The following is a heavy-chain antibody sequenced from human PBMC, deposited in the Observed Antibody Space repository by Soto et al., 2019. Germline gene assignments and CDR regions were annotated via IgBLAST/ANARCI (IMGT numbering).Heavy chain of an antibody. V-gene: IGHV3-53*01. CDR1: GFTVSSNY. D-gene: IGHD4-17*01. Sequence: EVQLVESGGDLIQPGGSLRLSCAASGFTVSSNYMSWVRQAPGKGLEWVSVIYSGGSTYYADSVKGRFTISRDNSKNTLYLQMNSLRAEDTAVYYCARATVTTSPFDYWGQGTLVTVSS. CDR3: ARATVTTSPFDY. CDR2: IYSGGST. J-gene: IGHJ4*02.